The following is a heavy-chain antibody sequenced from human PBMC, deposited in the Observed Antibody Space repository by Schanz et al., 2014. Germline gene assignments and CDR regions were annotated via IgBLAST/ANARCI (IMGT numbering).Heavy chain of an antibody. D-gene: IGHD6-19*01. V-gene: IGHV4-59*08. J-gene: IGHJ4*02. Sequence: WTWIRQPPGKRLEWIGYIYYSGSTKYNPSLKSRATISIDTSTNQVSLKLTSVTAADTAVYFCARNKYTSGWYYFDYWGQGVLVTVSS. CDR2: IYYSGST. CDR3: ARNKYTSGWYYFDY.